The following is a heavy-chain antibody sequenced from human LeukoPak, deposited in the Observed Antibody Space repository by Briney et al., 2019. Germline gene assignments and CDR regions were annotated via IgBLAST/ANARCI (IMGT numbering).Heavy chain of an antibody. Sequence: GGSLRLSCAASGLTFSTFGMTWVRQAPGKGLEGGASISGRAVITFYADSVKGRFTISRDNSKNTLYLQMNRLRAEDTALYYCAKSRLSGINDAFDIWGQGTMVTVSS. CDR1: GLTFSTFG. J-gene: IGHJ3*02. D-gene: IGHD3-3*01. CDR2: ISGRAVIT. V-gene: IGHV3-23*01. CDR3: AKSRLSGINDAFDI.